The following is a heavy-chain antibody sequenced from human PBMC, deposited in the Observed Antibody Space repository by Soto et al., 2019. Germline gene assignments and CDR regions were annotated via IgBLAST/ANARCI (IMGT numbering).Heavy chain of an antibody. V-gene: IGHV1-18*01. CDR2: ISAYNGNT. CDR3: ARDSRTWYDRGSAYDP. CDR1: GYTFATYG. D-gene: IGHD1-1*01. J-gene: IGHJ5*02. Sequence: QVQLVQSGVEVKKPGASVKVSCKASGYTFATYGITWVRQAPGQGLEWMGWISAYNGNTNYAQNLQARFTMTTDTXAXIAHMEMRSLRSDDTAVYYCARDSRTWYDRGSAYDPWGQGPLVTVSS.